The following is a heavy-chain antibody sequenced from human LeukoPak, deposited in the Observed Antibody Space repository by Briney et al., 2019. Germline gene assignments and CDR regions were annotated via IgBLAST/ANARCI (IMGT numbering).Heavy chain of an antibody. CDR1: GFTFSSYW. J-gene: IGHJ4*02. Sequence: SGGSLRLSCAASGFTFSSYWMHWVRQAPGKGLVWVSRINSDGSSTSYADSVEGRFTISRDNAKNTLYLQMNSLRAEDTAVYYCARQQVVPAATPKGYFDYWGQGTLVTVSS. D-gene: IGHD2-2*01. V-gene: IGHV3-74*01. CDR3: ARQQVVPAATPKGYFDY. CDR2: INSDGSST.